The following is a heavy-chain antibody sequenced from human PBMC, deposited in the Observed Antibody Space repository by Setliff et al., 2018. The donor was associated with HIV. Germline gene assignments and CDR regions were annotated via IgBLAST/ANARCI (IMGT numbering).Heavy chain of an antibody. CDR2: ISPHNGNT. D-gene: IGHD2-15*01. V-gene: IGHV1-18*01. CDR3: ARGACGGDSCYLMKYYFDH. Sequence: ASVKVSCKASGYTFTNQYISWVRQAPGQGLQWMGWISPHNGNTKFDEKFQGRVTMTTDPSTHTVYMQLGNLQSDDTAMYYCARGACGGDSCYLMKYYFDHWGQGTLVTVS. J-gene: IGHJ4*02. CDR1: GYTFTNQY.